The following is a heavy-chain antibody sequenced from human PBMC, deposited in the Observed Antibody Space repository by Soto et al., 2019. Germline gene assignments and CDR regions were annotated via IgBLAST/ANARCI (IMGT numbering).Heavy chain of an antibody. Sequence: KGLEWVSGIGPRGSGTYYADSVKGRFAISRDNSKKTLYLQMNSLRAEDTAVYYCALRYFSQTTCPLRNSYFFLAVWGKGTTVPVSS. V-gene: IGHV3-23*01. CDR2: IGPRGSGT. CDR3: ALRYFSQTTCPLRNSYFFLAV. D-gene: IGHD3-9*01. J-gene: IGHJ6*04.